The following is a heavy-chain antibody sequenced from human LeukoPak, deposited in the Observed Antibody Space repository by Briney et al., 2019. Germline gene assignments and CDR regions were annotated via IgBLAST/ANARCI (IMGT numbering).Heavy chain of an antibody. J-gene: IGHJ3*02. Sequence: ASVKVSCKASGYTFTSYGISWVRQAPGQGLEWMGWVNPNSGGTNYAQKSQGRVTMTRDTSISTAYMELSRLRSDDTAVYYCALGATGTAFDIWGQGTMVTVSS. CDR1: GYTFTSYG. CDR2: VNPNSGGT. V-gene: IGHV1-2*02. CDR3: ALGATGTAFDI. D-gene: IGHD1-26*01.